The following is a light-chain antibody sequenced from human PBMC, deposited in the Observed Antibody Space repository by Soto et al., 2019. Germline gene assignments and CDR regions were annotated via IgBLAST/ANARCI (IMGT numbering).Light chain of an antibody. J-gene: IGKJ5*01. CDR2: AAS. CDR1: RSINIY. V-gene: IGKV1-39*01. Sequence: DIQMTQSPSSLSASVGDRVTITCRASRSINIYLNWYQQKPGKAPKLLIYAASNWQSGVPSRFSGDGVGTHFTLTISSLQPEDFATYHCQQSHSAPYTFGQGTRLEIK. CDR3: QQSHSAPYT.